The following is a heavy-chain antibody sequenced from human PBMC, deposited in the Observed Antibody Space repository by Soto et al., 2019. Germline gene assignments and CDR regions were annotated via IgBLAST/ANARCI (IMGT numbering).Heavy chain of an antibody. Sequence: SGPTLENHTQTLTLTCTVSGFSHSTSGVGVSWIRQPPGKALEWLGSIYWDDDKHYSPSLKTRLAIIKDTSKNQVVLIMTNMGPVDTATYYCAHLMITYGGIFADDDFDFWGPGNMVTVS. J-gene: IGHJ3*01. V-gene: IGHV2-5*02. CDR3: AHLMITYGGIFADDDFDF. CDR1: GFSHSTSGVG. CDR2: IYWDDDK. D-gene: IGHD3-16*02.